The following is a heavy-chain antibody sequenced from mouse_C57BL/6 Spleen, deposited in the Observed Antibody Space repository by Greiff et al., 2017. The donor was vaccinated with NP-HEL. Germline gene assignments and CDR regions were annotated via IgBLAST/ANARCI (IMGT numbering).Heavy chain of an antibody. CDR3: ARGDYGSPYYFDY. V-gene: IGHV1-52*01. CDR1: GYTFTSYW. Sequence: QVQLQQPGAELVRPGSSVKLSCKASGYTFTSYWMHWVKQRPIQGLEWIGNIDPSDSETHYNQKFKDKATLTVDKSSSTAYMQLSSLTSEDSAVYYCARGDYGSPYYFDYWGQGTTLTVSS. D-gene: IGHD1-1*01. J-gene: IGHJ2*01. CDR2: IDPSDSET.